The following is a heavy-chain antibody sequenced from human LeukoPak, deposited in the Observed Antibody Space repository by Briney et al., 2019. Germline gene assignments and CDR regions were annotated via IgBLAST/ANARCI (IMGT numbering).Heavy chain of an antibody. Sequence: GASVKVSCKASGYTFTSYDINWVRQATGQGLEWMGWMNPNSGNTGYAQKFQGRVTITRNTSISTAYMELSSLRSEDTAVYYCARSLVYCSSTSCYYFGYWGQGTLVTVSS. CDR3: ARSLVYCSSTSCYYFGY. J-gene: IGHJ4*02. CDR1: GYTFTSYD. V-gene: IGHV1-8*03. D-gene: IGHD2-2*01. CDR2: MNPNSGNT.